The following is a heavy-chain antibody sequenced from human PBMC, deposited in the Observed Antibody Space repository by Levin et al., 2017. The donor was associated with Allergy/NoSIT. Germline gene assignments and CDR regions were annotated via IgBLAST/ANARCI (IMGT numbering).Heavy chain of an antibody. J-gene: IGHJ6*02. CDR2: IYYSGSA. V-gene: IGHV4-39*07. D-gene: IGHD2/OR15-2a*01. CDR1: GGSISSDSYY. Sequence: SETLSLTCTVSGGSISSDSYYWAWIRQPPGKGLEWIGSIYYSGSAYYNPSLKTRLTISVDTSKNQFSLRLNSVTAADTAVYYCAGEQNSPYYYYYGMDVWGQGTTVTVSS. CDR3: AGEQNSPYYYYYGMDV.